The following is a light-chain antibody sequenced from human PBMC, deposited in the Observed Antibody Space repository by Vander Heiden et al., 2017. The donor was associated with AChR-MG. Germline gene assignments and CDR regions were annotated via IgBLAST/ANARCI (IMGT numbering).Light chain of an antibody. Sequence: DIQMTQSPSSLSASVGDRVTITCRASQSISTSLNWYQQKPGKAHMLLIHAASSLQSGVPSRFSGSGSGTDFTLTISSLQPEDFATYYCQQTDSFPVTFGGGTKVEIK. J-gene: IGKJ4*01. CDR1: QSISTS. V-gene: IGKV1-39*01. CDR2: AAS. CDR3: QQTDSFPVT.